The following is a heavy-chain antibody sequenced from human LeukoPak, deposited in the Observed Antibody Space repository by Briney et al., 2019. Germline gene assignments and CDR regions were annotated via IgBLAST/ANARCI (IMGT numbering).Heavy chain of an antibody. CDR3: ARDASAGTPEYFQH. CDR1: GGTFSSYA. CDR2: IIPIFGIA. Sequence: SVKVSCKASGGTFSSYAISWVRQAPGQGLEWMGGIIPIFGIANYAQKFQGRVTITADKSTSTAYMELSSLRSEDTAVYYCARDASAGTPEYFQHWGQGTLVTVSS. D-gene: IGHD6-19*01. V-gene: IGHV1-69*10. J-gene: IGHJ1*01.